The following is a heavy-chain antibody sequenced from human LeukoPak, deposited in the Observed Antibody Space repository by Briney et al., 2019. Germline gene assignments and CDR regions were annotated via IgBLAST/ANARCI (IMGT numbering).Heavy chain of an antibody. V-gene: IGHV1-2*02. D-gene: IGHD3-16*02. J-gene: IGHJ4*02. CDR3: ARDLEYDYVWGSYRSGFDY. CDR2: INPNSGDT. Sequence: ASVKVSCKASGYTFTDYYIHWVRQAPGQGLERMGWINPNSGDTNYAQKFQGRVTMTRDTSTSTAYMELSRLRSDDTAVYYCARDLEYDYVWGSYRSGFDYWGQGTLVTVSS. CDR1: GYTFTDYY.